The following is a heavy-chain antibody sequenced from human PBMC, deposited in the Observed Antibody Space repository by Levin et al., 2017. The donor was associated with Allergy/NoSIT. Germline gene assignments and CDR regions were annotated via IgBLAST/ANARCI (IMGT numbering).Heavy chain of an antibody. D-gene: IGHD5-12*01. J-gene: IGHJ4*02. CDR2: ISGSGGTI. CDR3: AKDRRGGYGGAEVDS. Sequence: GGSLRLSCAASGFSFSDYAMNWVRQAPGKGLEWVSTISGSGGTIYYADSVKGRFTISRDRSKNTLYLQMNSLRAEDTAVYYCAKDRRGGYGGAEVDSWGQGTLVTVSS. V-gene: IGHV3-23*01. CDR1: GFSFSDYA.